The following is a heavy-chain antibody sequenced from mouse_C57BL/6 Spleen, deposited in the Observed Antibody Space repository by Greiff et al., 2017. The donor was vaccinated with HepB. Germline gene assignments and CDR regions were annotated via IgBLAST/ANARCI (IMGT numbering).Heavy chain of an antibody. D-gene: IGHD2-12*01. CDR3: ARRDYSGYYAIDY. Sequence: VQLQQSGAELVKPGASVKISCKASGYAFSSYWMNWVKQRPGKGLEWIGKIYPGDGDTNYNGKFKGKATLTADKSSSTAYMQLSSLTSEDSAVYFCARRDYSGYYAIDYWGQGNSVTVSS. V-gene: IGHV1-80*01. CDR1: GYAFSSYW. CDR2: IYPGDGDT. J-gene: IGHJ4*01.